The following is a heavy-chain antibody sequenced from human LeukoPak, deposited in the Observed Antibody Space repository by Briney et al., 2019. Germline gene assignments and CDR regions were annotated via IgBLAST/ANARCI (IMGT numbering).Heavy chain of an antibody. CDR3: AKDGGLLWFGELPYNRHFDY. CDR1: GFTFSSYA. CDR2: ISGSGGST. D-gene: IGHD3-10*01. V-gene: IGHV3-23*01. J-gene: IGHJ4*02. Sequence: PGGSLRLSCAASGFTFSSYAMSWVRQAPGKGLEWVSAISGSGGSTYYADSVKGRFTISRDNSKNTLYLQMNSLRAEDTAVYYCAKDGGLLWFGELPYNRHFDYWGQGTLVTVPS.